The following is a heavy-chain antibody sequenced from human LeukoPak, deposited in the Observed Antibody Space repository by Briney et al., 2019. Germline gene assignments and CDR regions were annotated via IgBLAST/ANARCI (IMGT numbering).Heavy chain of an antibody. CDR2: ISGSGGST. CDR1: GFTVSSDY. J-gene: IGHJ4*02. Sequence: PGGSLRLSCAASGFTVSSDYMSWVRQAPGKGLEWVSAISGSGGSTYYAGSVKGRFTISRDNSKNTLYLQMNSLRAEDTAVYYCAKGGNYGSLFDYWGQGTLVTVSS. D-gene: IGHD3-10*01. CDR3: AKGGNYGSLFDY. V-gene: IGHV3-23*01.